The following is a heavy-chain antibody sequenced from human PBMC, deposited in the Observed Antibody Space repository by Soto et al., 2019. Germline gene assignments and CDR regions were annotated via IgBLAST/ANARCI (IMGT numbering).Heavy chain of an antibody. V-gene: IGHV1-69*02. Sequence: QVQLVQSGAEVKKPGSSVKVSCKASGGTFSSYTISWVRQAPGQGLEWMGRIIPILGIANYAQKFQGRVPIPAKKSSSTAYLELSSLRSEDTAVYYSSRFIAAAGTGFHYWGQGTLVTVSS. CDR3: SRFIAAAGTGFHY. CDR1: GGTFSSYT. D-gene: IGHD6-13*01. CDR2: IIPILGIA. J-gene: IGHJ4*02.